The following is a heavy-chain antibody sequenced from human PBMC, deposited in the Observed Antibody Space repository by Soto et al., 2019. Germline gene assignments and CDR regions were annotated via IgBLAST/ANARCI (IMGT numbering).Heavy chain of an antibody. V-gene: IGHV3-9*01. CDR3: AKLINGGSFDY. D-gene: IGHD2-15*01. Sequence: EVQLVESGGGLVQPGRSLRLSCAASGFTFDDYAMHWVRQAPGKGLEWVSGISWNSGSIGYADSVKGRFTISRDNAKNSLYLQMNSLRAEDTALYYCAKLINGGSFDYWGQGTLVTVSS. CDR2: ISWNSGSI. J-gene: IGHJ4*02. CDR1: GFTFDDYA.